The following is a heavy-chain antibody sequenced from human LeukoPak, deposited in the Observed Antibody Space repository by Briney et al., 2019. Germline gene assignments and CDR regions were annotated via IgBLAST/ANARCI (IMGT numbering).Heavy chain of an antibody. V-gene: IGHV4-4*07. Sequence: SETLSLTCTVSGGSISSYYWSWIRQPAGKGLEWIGRIYTSGSTYYNPSLKSRVTISVDRSKNQFSLKLSSVTAADTAVYYCARVVVVPAAMAYYFDYWGQGTLVTVSS. CDR2: IYTSGST. J-gene: IGHJ4*02. D-gene: IGHD2-2*01. CDR1: GGSISSYY. CDR3: ARVVVVPAAMAYYFDY.